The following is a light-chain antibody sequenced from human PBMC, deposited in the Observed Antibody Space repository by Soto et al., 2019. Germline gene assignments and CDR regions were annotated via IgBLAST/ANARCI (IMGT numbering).Light chain of an antibody. V-gene: IGKV4-1*01. Sequence: DIVMTQSPDSLAVSLGERATIQCKSSQSVLYSSNNKNYLVWYQQKPGQPPKLLISWASTRESGVPDRFSGSGSGTDFTLTISRLEPEDFAVYYCQQYGSSPQTFGQGTKVDNK. CDR1: QSVLYSSNNKNY. CDR3: QQYGSSPQT. CDR2: WAS. J-gene: IGKJ1*01.